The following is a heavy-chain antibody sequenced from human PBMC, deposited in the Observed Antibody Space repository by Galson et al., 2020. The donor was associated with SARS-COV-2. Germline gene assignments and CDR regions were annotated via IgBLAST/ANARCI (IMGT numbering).Heavy chain of an antibody. CDR1: GGSIRSFH. CDR2: IYPNGAT. V-gene: IGHV4-4*09. CDR3: ARLAADSIEGRRWWETTDYESYGMDV. Sequence: ASETLSLTCSVSGGSIRSFHWPWIRHPPGKGLEWIGPIYPNGATSYNTPLHSPVTISRDTYNNQFSLRLTSVAAADTAIYYCARLAADSIEGRRWWETTDYESYGMDVWGRGTTVTVSS. J-gene: IGHJ6*02. D-gene: IGHD3-16*01.